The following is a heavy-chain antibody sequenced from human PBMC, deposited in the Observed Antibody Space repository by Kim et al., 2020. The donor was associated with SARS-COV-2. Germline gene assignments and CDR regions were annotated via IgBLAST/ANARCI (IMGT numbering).Heavy chain of an antibody. CDR3: ARRGSLEWLTFDI. Sequence: YSKPSLKSRVTISIDTSKNQFSLRLRSVAAAGTAVYYCARRGSLEWLTFDIWGQGTLVTVSS. D-gene: IGHD3-3*01. J-gene: IGHJ4*02. V-gene: IGHV4-39*01.